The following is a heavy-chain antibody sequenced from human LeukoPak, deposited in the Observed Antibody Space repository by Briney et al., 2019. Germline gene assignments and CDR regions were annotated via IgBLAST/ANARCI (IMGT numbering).Heavy chain of an antibody. J-gene: IGHJ4*02. D-gene: IGHD3-3*01. CDR1: GVSISSGDYY. V-gene: IGHV4-30-4*01. Sequence: PSETLSLTCTVSGVSISSGDYYWSRIRQPPGKGLEWIGYIYYSGSTYYNPSLKSRVTISVDTSKNQFSLKLSSVTAADTAVYYCARVGGNYDFWSGYYQFDYWGQGTLVTVSS. CDR3: ARVGGNYDFWSGYYQFDY. CDR2: IYYSGST.